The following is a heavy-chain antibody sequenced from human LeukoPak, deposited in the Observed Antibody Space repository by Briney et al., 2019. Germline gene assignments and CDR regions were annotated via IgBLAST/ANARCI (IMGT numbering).Heavy chain of an antibody. CDR3: ARVRYYYDSSGYYLADY. D-gene: IGHD3-22*01. Sequence: GGSLRLSCAASGFTFSDYYVSWIRQAPGKGLEWVSYISSSGSTIYYADSVKGRFTISRDNAKNSLYLQMNSLRAEDTAVYYCARVRYYYDSSGYYLADYWGQGTLVTVSS. CDR1: GFTFSDYY. CDR2: ISSSGSTI. V-gene: IGHV3-11*01. J-gene: IGHJ4*02.